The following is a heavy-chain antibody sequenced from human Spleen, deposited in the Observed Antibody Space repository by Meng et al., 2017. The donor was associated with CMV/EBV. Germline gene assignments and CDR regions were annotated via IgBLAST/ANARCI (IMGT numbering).Heavy chain of an antibody. CDR1: EYTFIDRH. J-gene: IGHJ6*02. CDR3: ARELYAGGDTSSSLDV. CDR2: INPDTGGT. V-gene: IGHV1-2*02. D-gene: IGHD2-21*02. Sequence: ASVKVSCKASEYTFIDRHIHWVRQAPGQGLEWMGWINPDTGGTNYLQKFQGRVTMTRDTSISTAYMDLSRLRLDDTAVYYCARELYAGGDTSSSLDVWGQGTTVTVSS.